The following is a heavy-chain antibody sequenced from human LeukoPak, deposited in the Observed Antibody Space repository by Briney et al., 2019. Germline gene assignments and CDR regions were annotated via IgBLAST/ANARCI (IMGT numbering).Heavy chain of an antibody. CDR1: GGSISSINSNY. CDR3: ARQAGGNSGPFDY. V-gene: IGHV4-59*08. CDR2: IYNSGST. J-gene: IGHJ4*02. Sequence: SETLSLTCTVSGGSISSINSNYCSWIRQPPGKGLEWIGYIYNSGSTNYNPSLKSRVTISVDTSKNQFSLKLSSVTAADTAVYYCARQAGGNSGPFDYWGQGAVVTVSS. D-gene: IGHD4-23*01.